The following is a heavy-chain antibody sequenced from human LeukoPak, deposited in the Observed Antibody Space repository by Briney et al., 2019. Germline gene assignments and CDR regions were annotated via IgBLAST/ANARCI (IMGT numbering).Heavy chain of an antibody. CDR1: GGSISSSSYC. CDR2: IYYSGST. Sequence: SETLSLTCTVSGGSISSSSYCWGWIRQPPGKGLEWIGSIYYSGSTYYNPSLKSRVTISVDTSKNQFSLKPSSVTAADTAVYYCARTVPGSYYKNGMDVWGQGTTVTVSS. V-gene: IGHV4-39*01. CDR3: ARTVPGSYYKNGMDV. J-gene: IGHJ6*02. D-gene: IGHD3-10*01.